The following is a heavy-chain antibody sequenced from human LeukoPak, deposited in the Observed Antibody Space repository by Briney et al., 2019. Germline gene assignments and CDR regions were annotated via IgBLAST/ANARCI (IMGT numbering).Heavy chain of an antibody. CDR1: GGSISSGSYY. J-gene: IGHJ5*02. Sequence: SQTLSLTCTVSGGSISSGSYYWSWIRQPAGKGLEWIGRIYTSGSTNYNPSLKSRVTISVDTSKNQFSLKLSSVTAADTAVYYCARGCNRRRLYNWFDPWGQGTLVTVSS. CDR2: IYTSGST. V-gene: IGHV4-61*02. D-gene: IGHD1-14*01. CDR3: ARGCNRRRLYNWFDP.